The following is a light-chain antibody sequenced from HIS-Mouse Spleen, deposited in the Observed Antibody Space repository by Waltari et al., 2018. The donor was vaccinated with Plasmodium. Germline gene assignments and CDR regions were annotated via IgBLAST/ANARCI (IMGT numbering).Light chain of an antibody. CDR1: ALPKQY. V-gene: IGLV3-25*03. CDR3: QSADSSGTYVV. Sequence: SYELTQPPSVSVSPGQTARITCSGDALPKQYAYWYQQMPGQAPVLVIYKDSERPSGIPARFSGSSAGTTVTLTISGVQAEDEADYYCQSADSSGTYVVFGGGTKLTVL. J-gene: IGLJ2*01. CDR2: KDS.